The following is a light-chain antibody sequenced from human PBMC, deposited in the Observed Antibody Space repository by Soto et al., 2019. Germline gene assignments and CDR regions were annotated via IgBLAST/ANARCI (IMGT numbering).Light chain of an antibody. CDR2: ETS. Sequence: EIVLTQSPGTLSLSLGERATLSCRASQSVSSNYLAWYQQKPGQAPRLLIYETSSRATGIPDRFSGSGSGTDFTLSISRLEPEDFAVYYCQQYCNGNSPRYSFGQGTRLEIK. J-gene: IGKJ2*03. CDR1: QSVSSNY. CDR3: QQYCNGNSPRYS. V-gene: IGKV3-20*01.